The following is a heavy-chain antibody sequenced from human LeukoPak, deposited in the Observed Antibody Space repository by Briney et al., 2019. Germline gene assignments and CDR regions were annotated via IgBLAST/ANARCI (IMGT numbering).Heavy chain of an antibody. Sequence: ASVKVSCKASGYTFTTYTISWVRQAPGQGLEWMGWISTYNGNTNYAQKYQGRLTMTTDTSTSPAYMELRSLRSDDTAVYFCAREEGAPIAAANVWGLGTMVTVSS. D-gene: IGHD6-13*01. CDR3: AREEGAPIAAANV. J-gene: IGHJ3*01. CDR1: GYTFTTYT. CDR2: ISTYNGNT. V-gene: IGHV1-18*01.